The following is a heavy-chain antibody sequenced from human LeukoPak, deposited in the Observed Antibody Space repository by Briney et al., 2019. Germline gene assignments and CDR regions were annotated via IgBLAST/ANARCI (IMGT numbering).Heavy chain of an antibody. CDR3: ARKGAFDI. Sequence: GGSLRLSCAASGFTFSSYAMNWVRQAPGKGLEWVSVIYSGGSTYYADSVKGRFTISRDNSKNTLYLQMNSLRAEDTAVYSCARKGAFDIWGQGTMVTVSS. J-gene: IGHJ3*02. V-gene: IGHV3-53*01. CDR1: GFTFSSYA. CDR2: IYSGGST.